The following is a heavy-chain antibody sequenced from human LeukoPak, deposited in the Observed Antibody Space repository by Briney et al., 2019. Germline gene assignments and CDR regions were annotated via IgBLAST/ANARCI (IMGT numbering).Heavy chain of an antibody. J-gene: IGHJ4*02. CDR1: GGSISSYY. D-gene: IGHD2-2*01. CDR3: ATRRRYCSSTSCSLEFDY. CDR2: IYYSGST. V-gene: IGHV4-59*01. Sequence: SETLSLTCTVSGGSISSYYWSWIRQPPGKGLEWIGYIYYSGSTNYNPSLKSRVTISVDTSKNQFSLKLSSVTAEDTAVYYCATRRRYCSSTSCSLEFDYWGQGTLVTVSS.